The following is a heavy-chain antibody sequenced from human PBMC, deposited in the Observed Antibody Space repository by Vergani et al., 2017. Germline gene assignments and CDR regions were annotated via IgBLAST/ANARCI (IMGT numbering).Heavy chain of an antibody. Sequence: QVQLVESGGGVVQPGRSLRLSCAASGFTFNHYGMHWVRQAPGKGLEWVAVTWYDGNNKQYADSVNGRFTISRDNSKSTMYLQMNSLRDEDTGVYYCAREWRLIYNRFDPWGQGTLVTVSS. CDR1: GFTFNHYG. D-gene: IGHD1-14*01. J-gene: IGHJ5*02. CDR3: AREWRLIYNRFDP. CDR2: TWYDGNNK. V-gene: IGHV3-33*01.